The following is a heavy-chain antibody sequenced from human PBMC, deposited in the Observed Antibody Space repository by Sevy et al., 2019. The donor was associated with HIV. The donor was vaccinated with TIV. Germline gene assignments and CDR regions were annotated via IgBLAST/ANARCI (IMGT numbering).Heavy chain of an antibody. CDR2: HIPVLGTT. D-gene: IGHD2-2*01. CDR3: ARGRVLPDRRPDYFDP. CDR1: EDIFNSYA. Sequence: ASVKVSCKASEDIFNSYAVHWVRQALGQGLEWMGGHIPVLGTTNFAQKFQGRVTLTADESTTTAYMDLNSLTSDDTTVNYWARGRVLPDRRPDYFDPWGQGTLVTVSS. V-gene: IGHV1-69*13. J-gene: IGHJ5*02.